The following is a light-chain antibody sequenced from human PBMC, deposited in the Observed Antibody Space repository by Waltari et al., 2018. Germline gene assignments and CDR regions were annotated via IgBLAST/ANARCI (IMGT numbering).Light chain of an antibody. V-gene: IGKV3-20*01. CDR3: QNHERLPAT. Sequence: ELVLTQSPGTLSLSPGERATLACRASRSVGRFLAWYQQKPGQAPRLLIYQASNRATGIPDRFSGSGSGTDFSLTISRLEPEDFAVYYCQNHERLPATFGQGTKVEI. CDR1: RSVGRF. CDR2: QAS. J-gene: IGKJ1*01.